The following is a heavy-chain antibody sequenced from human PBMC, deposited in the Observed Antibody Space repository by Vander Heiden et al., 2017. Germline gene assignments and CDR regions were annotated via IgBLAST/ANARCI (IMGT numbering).Heavy chain of an antibody. CDR3: ARAPGGGTLPDF. V-gene: IGHV1-3*01. CDR1: GYPFTTFI. D-gene: IGHD3-16*01. Sequence: QVQLVQSGADVVTSGAPLRLSCKTYGYPFTTFIIYWVRQAPGQRPGWLGWINAANSHTKYAEKFQGRLSVTRDISSSTAYMELRSLTSEDTAMYYCARAPGGGTLPDFWGQGTPVTVS. J-gene: IGHJ4*02. CDR2: INAANSHT.